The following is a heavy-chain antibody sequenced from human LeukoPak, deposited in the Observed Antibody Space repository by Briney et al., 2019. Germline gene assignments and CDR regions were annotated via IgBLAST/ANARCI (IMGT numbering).Heavy chain of an antibody. Sequence: IRRPIGKKKEWIGYIYYSGTTNYNPSLKSRVTISVDTSKNQFSLKLSSVTSADTAVYYCARRTGEGADDIWVQGTMVTVSS. CDR2: IYYSGTT. J-gene: IGHJ3*02. CDR3: ARRTGEGADDI. V-gene: IGHV4-59*08. D-gene: IGHD3-16*01.